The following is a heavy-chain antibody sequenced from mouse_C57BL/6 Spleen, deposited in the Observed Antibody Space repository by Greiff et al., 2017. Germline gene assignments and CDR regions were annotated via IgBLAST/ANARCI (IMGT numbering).Heavy chain of an antibody. CDR3: ARQNYSNFYYFDY. CDR2: LSSGGSYT. Sequence: EVKLVESGGDLVKPGGSLKLSCAASGFTFSSYGMSWVRQTPDKRLEWVATLSSGGSYTYYPDRVKGRFTISRDNAKNTLYLQMSSLKSEDTAMYYCARQNYSNFYYFDYWGQGTTLTVSS. J-gene: IGHJ2*01. V-gene: IGHV5-6*02. CDR1: GFTFSSYG. D-gene: IGHD2-5*01.